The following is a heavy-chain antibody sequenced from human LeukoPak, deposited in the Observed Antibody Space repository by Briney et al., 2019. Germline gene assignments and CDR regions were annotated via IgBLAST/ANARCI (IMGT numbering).Heavy chain of an antibody. Sequence: ASVKVSCKASGYTFTSYGISWVRQAPGQGLERMGWISAYNGNTNYAQKLQGRVTMTTDTSTSTAYMELRSLRSDDTAVYYCARDARLRGVVPAAIGYWGQGTLVTVSS. CDR1: GYTFTSYG. D-gene: IGHD2-2*02. CDR2: ISAYNGNT. CDR3: ARDARLRGVVPAAIGY. V-gene: IGHV1-18*04. J-gene: IGHJ4*02.